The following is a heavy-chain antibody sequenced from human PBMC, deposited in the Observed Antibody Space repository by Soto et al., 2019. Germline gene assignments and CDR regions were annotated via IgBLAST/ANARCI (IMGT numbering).Heavy chain of an antibody. D-gene: IGHD3-10*01. J-gene: IGHJ6*02. CDR3: AREGSVFLWFGELPPSGYYYGMDV. CDR1: GYTFTSYG. CDR2: ISAYNGNT. V-gene: IGHV1-18*01. Sequence: ASVKVSCKASGYTFTSYGISWVRQAPGQGIEWMGWISAYNGNTNYAQKLQGRVTMTTDTSTSTAYMELRSLRSDDTAVYYCAREGSVFLWFGELPPSGYYYGMDVWGQGTTVTVSS.